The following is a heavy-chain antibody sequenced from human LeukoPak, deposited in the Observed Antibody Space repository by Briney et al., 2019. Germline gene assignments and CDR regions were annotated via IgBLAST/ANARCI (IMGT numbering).Heavy chain of an antibody. V-gene: IGHV3-30*03. CDR2: ISYDGSNK. D-gene: IGHD2-2*01. J-gene: IGHJ4*02. CDR1: GFTFSSYG. Sequence: GGSLGLSCAASGFTFSSYGMHWVRQAPGMGLEWVAVISYDGSNKYYADSVKGRFTISRDNSKNTLYLQMNSLRAEDTAVYYCSREHALGDFWGQGSLVTVSS. CDR3: SREHALGDF.